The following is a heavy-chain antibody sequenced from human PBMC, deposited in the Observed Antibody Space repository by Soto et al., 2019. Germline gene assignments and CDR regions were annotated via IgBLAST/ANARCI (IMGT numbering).Heavy chain of an antibody. D-gene: IGHD3-22*01. CDR2: INPSGGST. CDR1: GYTFTSYY. J-gene: IGHJ6*02. CDR3: ARVRTYYYDMEYYYYYGMDV. V-gene: IGHV1-46*01. Sequence: ASVKVSCKASGYTFTSYYMHWVRQAPGQGLEWMGIINPSGGSTSYAQKFQGRVTMTRDTSTSTVYMELSSLRSEDTAVYYCARVRTYYYDMEYYYYYGMDVWGQGTTVTVSS.